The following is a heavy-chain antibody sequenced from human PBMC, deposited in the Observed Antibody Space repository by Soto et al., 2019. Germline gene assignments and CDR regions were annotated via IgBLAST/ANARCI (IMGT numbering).Heavy chain of an antibody. CDR2: INHSGST. D-gene: IGHD3-10*01. V-gene: IGHV4-34*01. J-gene: IGHJ6*02. CDR3: ARLSRPGRYGSGIRPNYYYYRMHV. CDR1: VGSFSGYY. Sequence: PSETLSLTCAVYVGSFSGYYWSLIRQPPGKGLEWIGEINHSGSTNYNPSLKIRVTISVDTSKNQFSLNLSSVTAADTAVYYCARLSRPGRYGSGIRPNYYYYRMHVWRQGNTVTVS.